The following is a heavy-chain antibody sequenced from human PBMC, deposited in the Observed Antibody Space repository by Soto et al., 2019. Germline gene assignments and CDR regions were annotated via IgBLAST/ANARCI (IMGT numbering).Heavy chain of an antibody. V-gene: IGHV4-4*02. CDR1: GVSISSGNW. Sequence: SETLSLTCAVSGVSISSGNWWTWVRQSPQRGLEYIGEIFHDGTANYCPSFERRVAISVDTSKNQFSLKLTSVTAADTAIYFCARLVYDTRLNYMYFDFWGQGTLVTVSS. D-gene: IGHD3-10*01. CDR3: ARLVYDTRLNYMYFDF. CDR2: IFHDGTA. J-gene: IGHJ4*02.